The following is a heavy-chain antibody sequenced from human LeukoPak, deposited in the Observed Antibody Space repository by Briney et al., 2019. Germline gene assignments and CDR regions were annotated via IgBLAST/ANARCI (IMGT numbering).Heavy chain of an antibody. CDR3: ARDSDSGYGPFAS. V-gene: IGHV3-53*01. Sequence: GVSLRPSCAASGFTVSNNYMSWVRQAPGKGLEWVSVIHSGGTTNYADSVQGRFTISRDNSKTTVYLHMNSLRAEDTAVYYCARDSDSGYGPFASWGQGTLVTVSS. J-gene: IGHJ4*02. D-gene: IGHD5-12*01. CDR1: GFTVSNNY. CDR2: IHSGGTT.